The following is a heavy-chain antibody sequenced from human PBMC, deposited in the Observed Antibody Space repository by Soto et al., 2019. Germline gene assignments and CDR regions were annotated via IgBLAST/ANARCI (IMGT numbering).Heavy chain of an antibody. J-gene: IGHJ4*02. Sequence: PSETLSLTCAVSGGSISSGGYSWSWIRQPPGKGLEWIGYIYHSGSTYYNPSLKSRVTISVDRSKNQFSLKLSSVTAADTAVYYCARETYYYDGSGYYNYFDYWGQGTLVT. CDR1: GGSISSGGYS. CDR3: ARETYYYDGSGYYNYFDY. V-gene: IGHV4-30-2*01. CDR2: IYHSGST. D-gene: IGHD3-22*01.